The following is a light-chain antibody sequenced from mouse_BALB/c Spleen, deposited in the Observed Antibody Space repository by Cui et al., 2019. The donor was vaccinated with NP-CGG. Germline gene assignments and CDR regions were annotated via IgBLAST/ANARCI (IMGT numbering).Light chain of an antibody. V-gene: IGLV1*01. CDR3: ALWYSNHWV. CDR2: GTN. J-gene: IGLJ1*01. Sequence: QAVVTQESALTTSPGETVTLTCRSSTGAVTPSNYANWVQEKPDHLFTGLIGGTNNRAPGVPARFSGSLIGDKAAITITGAQTEDEAIYFCALWYSNHWVFGGGTKLTVL. CDR1: TGAVTPSNY.